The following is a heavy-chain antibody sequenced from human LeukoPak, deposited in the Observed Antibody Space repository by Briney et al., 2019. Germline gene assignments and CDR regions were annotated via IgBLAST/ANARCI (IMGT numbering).Heavy chain of an antibody. Sequence: PGGSLRLSCAASGFTFSSYAMHWVRQAPGKGLEYVSAISSNGGSTYYANSVKGRFTISRDNAKNSLYLQMNSLRVEDTAVYYCARGFDSRFFNDWGQGTLVTVSS. CDR2: ISSNGGST. D-gene: IGHD3-22*01. V-gene: IGHV3-64*01. CDR3: ARGFDSRFFND. J-gene: IGHJ4*02. CDR1: GFTFSSYA.